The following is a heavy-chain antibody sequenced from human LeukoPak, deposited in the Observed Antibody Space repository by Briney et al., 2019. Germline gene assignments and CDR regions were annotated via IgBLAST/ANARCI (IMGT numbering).Heavy chain of an antibody. V-gene: IGHV3-21*01. J-gene: IGHJ4*02. Sequence: GGSLRLSCAASGFTFSSYSMNWVRQAPGKGLEWVSSISSSSSYIYYADSVKGRFTISRDNSKNTLYLQMNSLRAEDTAVYYCARGRGVNHYDSSGYPFDYWGQGTLVTVSS. CDR1: GFTFSSYS. CDR3: ARGRGVNHYDSSGYPFDY. CDR2: ISSSSSYI. D-gene: IGHD3-22*01.